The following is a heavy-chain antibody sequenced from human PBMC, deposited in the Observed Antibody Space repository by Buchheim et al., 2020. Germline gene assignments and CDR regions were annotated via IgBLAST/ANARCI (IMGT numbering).Heavy chain of an antibody. Sequence: EVQLVESGGGLVQPGGSLRLSCAASGFTFSSYWMHWVRQAPGKGLVWVSRINSVGSSTSYADSVKGRFTISRDHAKNTLYLEMNSLRAEDTAVYYCARGDGSGWYSYYYYYMDVWGKGTT. D-gene: IGHD6-19*01. V-gene: IGHV3-74*01. CDR1: GFTFSSYW. J-gene: IGHJ6*03. CDR3: ARGDGSGWYSYYYYYMDV. CDR2: INSVGSST.